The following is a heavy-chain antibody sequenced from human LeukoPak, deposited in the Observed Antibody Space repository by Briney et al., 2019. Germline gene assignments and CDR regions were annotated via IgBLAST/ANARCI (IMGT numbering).Heavy chain of an antibody. V-gene: IGHV4-61*01. CDR2: IYYSGST. CDR1: GGSISSSSYY. CDR3: ARYRVDGSGRCYFDY. J-gene: IGHJ4*02. Sequence: SETLSLTCTVSGGSISSSSYYWSWIRQPPGKGLEWIGYIYYSGSTNYNPSLKSRVTISVDTSKNQFSLKLSSVTAADTAVYYCARYRVDGSGRCYFDYWGQGTLVTVSS. D-gene: IGHD3-10*01.